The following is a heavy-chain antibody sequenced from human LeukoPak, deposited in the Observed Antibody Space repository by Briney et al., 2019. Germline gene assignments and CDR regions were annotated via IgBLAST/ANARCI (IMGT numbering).Heavy chain of an antibody. CDR2: ISHGGSKI. CDR3: ARAGSTGPVDY. J-gene: IGHJ4*02. Sequence: GGSLRLSCAASAFTFSSYWMTWVRQAPGKGLEWVAIISHGGSKINYVDSVKGRFTVSRDNAKNSLYLQMNSLRAEDTAVYYCARAGSTGPVDYWGQGTLVTVSS. D-gene: IGHD1-26*01. CDR1: AFTFSSYW. V-gene: IGHV3-7*04.